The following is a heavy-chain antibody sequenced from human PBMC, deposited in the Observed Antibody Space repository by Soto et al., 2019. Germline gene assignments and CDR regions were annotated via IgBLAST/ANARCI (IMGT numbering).Heavy chain of an antibody. D-gene: IGHD3-10*01. V-gene: IGHV1-69*13. CDR3: ARGVTMVRGGYYGLDV. J-gene: IGHJ6*02. CDR2: IIPIFGTA. CDR1: GGTFSSYA. Sequence: GASVKVSCKASGGTFSSYAISWVRQAPGQGLEWMGGIIPIFGTANSAQKFQGRVTITADESTSTAYMELSSLRSEDTAVYYCARGVTMVRGGYYGLDVWGQGTTVTVSS.